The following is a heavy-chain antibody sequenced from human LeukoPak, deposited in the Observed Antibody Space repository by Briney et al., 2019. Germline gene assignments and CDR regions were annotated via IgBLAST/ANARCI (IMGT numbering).Heavy chain of an antibody. CDR1: GFTFDDYG. V-gene: IGHV3-9*01. J-gene: IGHJ3*01. Sequence: PGGSLRLSCAASGFTFDDYGMSWVRQAPGKGLGWVSSISWNSGSKGYADSVKGRFTISRDNAKNSLYLQMNNLRAEDTALYYCTKDTSSTADDAFDLWGPGTMVTVSS. CDR2: ISWNSGSK. D-gene: IGHD2-2*01. CDR3: TKDTSSTADDAFDL.